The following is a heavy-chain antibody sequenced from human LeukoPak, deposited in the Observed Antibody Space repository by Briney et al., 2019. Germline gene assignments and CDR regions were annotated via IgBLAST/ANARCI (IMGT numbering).Heavy chain of an antibody. CDR3: ARGRGRTMIRGVNDY. J-gene: IGHJ4*02. CDR1: GYTFTSYG. Sequence: ASVKVSCKASGYTFTSYGISWVRQAPGQGLEWMGWISAYNGNTNYAQQFQGRVTLTTDTSTSTVYMDLRSLRSDDTAVYYCARGRGRTMIRGVNDYWGQGTLVTVSS. D-gene: IGHD3-10*01. CDR2: ISAYNGNT. V-gene: IGHV1-18*01.